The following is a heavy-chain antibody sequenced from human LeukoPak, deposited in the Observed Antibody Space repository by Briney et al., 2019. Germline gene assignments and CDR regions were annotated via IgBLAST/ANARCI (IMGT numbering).Heavy chain of an antibody. CDR3: AKGFDSRGLLLNYFDY. Sequence: GGSLRLSCAASGFTFSSYAMHWVRQAPGKGLEWVAVISYDGSNKYYADSVKGRFTISRDNSKNTLYLQMNSLRAEDTALYYCAKGFDSRGLLLNYFDYWGQGTLVTVSS. CDR1: GFTFSSYA. J-gene: IGHJ4*02. V-gene: IGHV3-30-3*01. CDR2: ISYDGSNK. D-gene: IGHD3-22*01.